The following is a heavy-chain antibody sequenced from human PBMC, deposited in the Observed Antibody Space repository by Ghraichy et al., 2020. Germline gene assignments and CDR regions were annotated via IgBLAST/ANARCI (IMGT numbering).Heavy chain of an antibody. V-gene: IGHV3-49*04. CDR3: TRSSHRNYYDSSGYYPTYY. Sequence: GGSLRLSCTASGFIFGDYAMSWVRQAPGKGLEWVGFIRSKAYGGTTEYAASVKGRFTISREDSKSIAYLQMNSLKTEDTAVYYCTRSSHRNYYDSSGYYPTYYWGQGTLVTVSS. J-gene: IGHJ4*02. CDR2: IRSKAYGGTT. CDR1: GFIFGDYA. D-gene: IGHD3-22*01.